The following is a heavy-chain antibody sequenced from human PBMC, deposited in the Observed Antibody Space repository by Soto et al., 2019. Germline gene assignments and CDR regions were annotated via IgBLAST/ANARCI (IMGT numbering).Heavy chain of an antibody. CDR3: ARLLLDSSGYYFDY. Sequence: SESLSLTCTVSGGSISSNSYYWGWIRQPPGKGLEWIGSIYYGGSTYYNPSLKSRVTISVDTSKNQFSLKLSSVTAADTAVYYCARLLLDSSGYYFDYWGQGTLVTVSS. J-gene: IGHJ4*02. V-gene: IGHV4-39*01. D-gene: IGHD3-22*01. CDR1: GGSISSNSYY. CDR2: IYYGGST.